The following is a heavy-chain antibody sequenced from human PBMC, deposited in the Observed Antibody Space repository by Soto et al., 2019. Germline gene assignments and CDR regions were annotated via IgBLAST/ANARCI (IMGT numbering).Heavy chain of an antibody. Sequence: PSETLSLTCAVSGGSISSGGYSWSWIRQPPGKGLEWIGYMYHSGSTYYNPSLKSRVTISIDRSKNQFSLKLSSVTAADTAVYYCARWWSGSRKGFDPWGQGTLVTVSS. J-gene: IGHJ5*02. CDR2: MYHSGST. CDR1: GGSISSGGYS. D-gene: IGHD3-3*01. CDR3: ARWWSGSRKGFDP. V-gene: IGHV4-30-2*01.